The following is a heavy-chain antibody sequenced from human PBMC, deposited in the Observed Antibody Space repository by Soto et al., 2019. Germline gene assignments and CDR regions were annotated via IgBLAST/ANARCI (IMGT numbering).Heavy chain of an antibody. Sequence: PGGSLRLSCAASGFTFSSYAMHWVRQAPGKGLEWVAVISYDGSNKYYADSVKGRFTISRDNSKNTLYLQMNSLRAEDTAVYYCXRAVYCSGGSCSSSFDYWGQGTLVTVSS. J-gene: IGHJ4*02. CDR1: GFTFSSYA. CDR2: ISYDGSNK. CDR3: XRAVYCSGGSCSSSFDY. V-gene: IGHV3-30-3*01. D-gene: IGHD2-15*01.